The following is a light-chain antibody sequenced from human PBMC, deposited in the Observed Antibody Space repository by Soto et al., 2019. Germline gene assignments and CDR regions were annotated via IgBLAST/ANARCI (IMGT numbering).Light chain of an antibody. CDR3: QQYNNWPFS. V-gene: IGKV3-15*01. Sequence: EIVMTRSPAPLSVSPGERVTLSGKAGQGVTTNFAWYQQKSGQSPRLLIYDVSTRATGVPARFSGTGSETDFTLTISGLQSEDSAVYFCQQYNNWPFSFGQGTKLDIK. CDR2: DVS. J-gene: IGKJ5*01. CDR1: QGVTTN.